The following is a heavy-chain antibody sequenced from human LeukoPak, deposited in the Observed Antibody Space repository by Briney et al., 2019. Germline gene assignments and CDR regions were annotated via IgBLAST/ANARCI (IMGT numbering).Heavy chain of an antibody. Sequence: GGSLRLSCAASGFTFSNYYMSWIRQAPGKGLEWVSYISTSSSYTNYADSVKGRFTISRDNAKNSLYLQMNSLRAEDTAVHYCARTSSSVLDYWGQGTLVTVSS. V-gene: IGHV3-11*06. D-gene: IGHD5/OR15-5a*01. CDR1: GFTFSNYY. CDR2: ISTSSSYT. J-gene: IGHJ4*02. CDR3: ARTSSSVLDY.